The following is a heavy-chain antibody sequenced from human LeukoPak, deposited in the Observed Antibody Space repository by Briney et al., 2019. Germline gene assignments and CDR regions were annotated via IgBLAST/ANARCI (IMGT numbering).Heavy chain of an antibody. CDR1: GLSFSSYA. D-gene: IGHD3-22*01. V-gene: IGHV3-23*01. CDR3: AKGYYYDSSGYFDY. CDR2: ISGIGGST. Sequence: GGSLRLSCAASGLSFSSYAMSWVRQPAGKGLEWVSAISGIGGSTYYADSVRGRFTISRDNSKNTLYLQMNSLRAEDTAVYYCAKGYYYDSSGYFDYWGQGTLVTVSS. J-gene: IGHJ4*02.